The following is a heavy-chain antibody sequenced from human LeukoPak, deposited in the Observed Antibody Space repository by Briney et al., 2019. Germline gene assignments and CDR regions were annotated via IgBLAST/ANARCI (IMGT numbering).Heavy chain of an antibody. CDR3: ARDLHCSSTSCYRGVYYYYGMDV. Sequence: PGGSLRLSCAASGFTFSSYAMSWVRQAPGKGLEWVSAISGSGGSTYYADLVKGRFTISRDNAKNSLYLQMNSLRAEDTAVYYCARDLHCSSTSCYRGVYYYYGMDVWGQGTTVTVSS. D-gene: IGHD2-2*02. J-gene: IGHJ6*02. CDR2: ISGSGGST. CDR1: GFTFSSYA. V-gene: IGHV3-23*01.